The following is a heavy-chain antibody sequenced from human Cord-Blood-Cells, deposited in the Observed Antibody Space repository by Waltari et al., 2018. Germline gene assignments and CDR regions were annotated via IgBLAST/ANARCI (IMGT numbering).Heavy chain of an antibody. V-gene: IGHV3-30*18. J-gene: IGHJ6*02. Sequence: QLQLVESGAGVVQPGRSLRHSCAASGFTFSSYGMHWVRQAPGKGLEWVAVISYDGSNKYYADSVKGRFTISRDNSKNTLYLQMTSLRAEDTAVYYCAKSPASGYYYYYYGMDVWGQGP. CDR1: GFTFSSYG. D-gene: IGHD3-22*01. CDR3: AKSPASGYYYYYYGMDV. CDR2: ISYDGSNK.